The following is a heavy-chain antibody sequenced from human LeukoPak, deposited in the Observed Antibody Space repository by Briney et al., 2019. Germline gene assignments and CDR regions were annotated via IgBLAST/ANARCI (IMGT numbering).Heavy chain of an antibody. Sequence: ASVNVSCRASGYTFTGYYMHWVRQAPGQGLEWMGWINPNSGGTNYAQKFQGWVTMTRDTSISTAYMELSRLRSDDTAVYYCARGGGVRFLEWLPTGAPVYWGQGTLVTVSS. CDR2: INPNSGGT. J-gene: IGHJ4*02. D-gene: IGHD3-3*01. CDR3: ARGGGVRFLEWLPTGAPVY. CDR1: GYTFTGYY. V-gene: IGHV1-2*04.